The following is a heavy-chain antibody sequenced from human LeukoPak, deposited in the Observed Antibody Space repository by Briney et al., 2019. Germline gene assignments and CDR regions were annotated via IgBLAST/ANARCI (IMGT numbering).Heavy chain of an antibody. J-gene: IGHJ4*02. CDR1: GFTFSSYS. CDR2: FGGSSSTN. V-gene: IGHV3-48*04. CDR3: ARDMSTGQDY. D-gene: IGHD5/OR15-5a*01. Sequence: GGSLRLSCAASGFTFSSYSMSWVRQAPGKGLEWVSYFGGSSSTNYYAASVKGRFPISRDNAKNSLYPQMNSLRAEDTAVYYCARDMSTGQDYWGQGTLVTLSS.